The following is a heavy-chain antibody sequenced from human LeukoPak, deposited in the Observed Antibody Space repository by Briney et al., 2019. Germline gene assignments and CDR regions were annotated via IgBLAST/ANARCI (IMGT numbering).Heavy chain of an antibody. Sequence: GRSLRLSCAASGFTFSSYAMHWVRQAPGEGLEWVAVISYDGSNKYYADSVKGRFTISRDNSKNTLYLQMNSLRAEDTAVYYCARSDCSSTSCYTAYYYYYGMDVWGQGTTVTVSS. J-gene: IGHJ6*02. D-gene: IGHD2-2*02. V-gene: IGHV3-30-3*01. CDR1: GFTFSSYA. CDR3: ARSDCSSTSCYTAYYYYYGMDV. CDR2: ISYDGSNK.